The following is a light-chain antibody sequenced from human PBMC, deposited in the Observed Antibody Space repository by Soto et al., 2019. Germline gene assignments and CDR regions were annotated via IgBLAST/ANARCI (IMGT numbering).Light chain of an antibody. CDR2: GAS. CDR1: QSVSSSY. V-gene: IGKV3-20*01. CDR3: QQYSSSPFT. J-gene: IGKJ3*01. Sequence: EIELTQSPGTLSLSPGERATLSCRASQSVSSSYLAWYQQKPGQAPRLLIYGASSKASGIPDRFSGSGSGTDFTLTISRLQPDDIAVYYCQQYSSSPFTFGRGTKVDIK.